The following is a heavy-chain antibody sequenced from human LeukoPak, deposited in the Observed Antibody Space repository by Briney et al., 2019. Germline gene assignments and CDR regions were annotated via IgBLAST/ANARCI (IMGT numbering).Heavy chain of an antibody. V-gene: IGHV4-59*01. D-gene: IGHD7-27*01. Sequence: SQTLSLTCTVSGASLTTYHWTWIRQPPGRRLEWIGYLFNTGSTKYNPSLASRVAILADTSKNQFSLNMTSVSAADTAVYYCARGHLGLQDWAQGTLVTVSS. J-gene: IGHJ4*02. CDR1: GASLTTYH. CDR3: ARGHLGLQD. CDR2: LFNTGST.